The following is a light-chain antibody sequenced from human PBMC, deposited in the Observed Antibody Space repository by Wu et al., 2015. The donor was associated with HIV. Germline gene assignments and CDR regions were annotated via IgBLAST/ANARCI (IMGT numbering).Light chain of an antibody. CDR1: QSVSGS. J-gene: IGKJ1*01. CDR2: GAS. CDR3: QQYNDWPET. V-gene: IGKV3-15*01. Sequence: EIVMTQSPATLSLSPGERATLSCRASQSVSGSLAWYQQKPGQAPRLFIYGASTRAAGIPARFSGSGSGTEFTLTINSLQSVDFAVYYCQQYNDWPETFGQGTKVEVK.